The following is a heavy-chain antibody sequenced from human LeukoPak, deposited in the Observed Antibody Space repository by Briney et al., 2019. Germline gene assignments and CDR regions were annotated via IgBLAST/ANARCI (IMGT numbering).Heavy chain of an antibody. J-gene: IGHJ3*02. CDR2: ISSSSSYI. CDR3: ARDFGSFTTGTTEEGGGAFDI. V-gene: IGHV3-21*01. CDR1: GFTFSSYS. Sequence: PGGSLRLSCAASGFTFSSYSMNWVRQAPGKGLEWVSSISSSSSYIYYAGSVKGRFTISRDNAKNSLYLQMNSLRAEDTAVYYCARDFGSFTTGTTEEGGGAFDIWGQGTMVTVSS. D-gene: IGHD1-1*01.